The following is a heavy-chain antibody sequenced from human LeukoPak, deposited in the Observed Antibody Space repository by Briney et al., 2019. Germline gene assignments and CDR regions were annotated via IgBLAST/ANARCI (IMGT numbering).Heavy chain of an antibody. D-gene: IGHD1-1*01. CDR2: ISSISSTI. CDR3: TRGLLEPPQNWFDP. V-gene: IGHV3-48*01. CDR1: GFTFSSYS. Sequence: AGGSLRLSCATSGFTFSSYSMNWVRQAPGKGLEWVSYISSISSTIYYADSVKGRFTISRDNAKNSLYLQMNSLRAGDTAVYYCTRGLLEPPQNWFDPWGQGTLVTVSS. J-gene: IGHJ5*02.